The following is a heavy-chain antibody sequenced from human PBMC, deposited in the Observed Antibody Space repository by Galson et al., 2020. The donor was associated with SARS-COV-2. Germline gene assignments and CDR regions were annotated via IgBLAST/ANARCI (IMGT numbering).Heavy chain of an antibody. V-gene: IGHV4-39*07. CDR3: ARARIMITFGGVIPNWFDP. J-gene: IGHJ5*02. CDR1: GGSISSSSYY. Sequence: SETLYLTCTVSGGSISSSSYYWGWIRQPPGKGLEWIGSIYYSGSTYYNPSLKSRVTISVDTSKNQFSLKLSSVTAADTAVYYCARARIMITFGGVIPNWFDPWGQGTLVTVSS. D-gene: IGHD3-16*02. CDR2: IYYSGST.